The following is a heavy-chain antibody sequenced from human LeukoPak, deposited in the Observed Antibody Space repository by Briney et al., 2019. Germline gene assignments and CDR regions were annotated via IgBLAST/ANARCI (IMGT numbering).Heavy chain of an antibody. V-gene: IGHV3-23*01. J-gene: IGHJ4*02. CDR1: GITLSNYA. Sequence: GGSLRLSCAVSGITLSNYAMSWVRQAPGKGLEWVAGISGSGGGTHYADSVKGRFTISRDNPKNTLYLQMNNLRAGDTAVYFCAKRGVVIRVILVGFHKEAYYFDSWGQGALVTVAS. CDR3: AKRGVVIRVILVGFHKEAYYFDS. CDR2: ISGSGGGT. D-gene: IGHD3-22*01.